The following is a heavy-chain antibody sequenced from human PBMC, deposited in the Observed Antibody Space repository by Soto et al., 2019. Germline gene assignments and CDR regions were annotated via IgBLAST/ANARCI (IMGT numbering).Heavy chain of an antibody. J-gene: IGHJ4*02. D-gene: IGHD3-22*01. CDR1: GGSISSYY. Sequence: PSETLSLTCTVSGGSISSYYWSWIPQPAGKGLEWIGRIYTSGSTNYNPSLKSRVTMSVDTSKNQFSLKLSSVTAADTAVYYCASTTYYYDSSGYSVFDYWGQGTLVTVSS. CDR3: ASTTYYYDSSGYSVFDY. CDR2: IYTSGST. V-gene: IGHV4-4*07.